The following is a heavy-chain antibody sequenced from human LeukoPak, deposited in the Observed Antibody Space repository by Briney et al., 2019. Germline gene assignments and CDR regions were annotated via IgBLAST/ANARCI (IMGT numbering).Heavy chain of an antibody. J-gene: IGHJ3*01. V-gene: IGHV4-59*01. Sequence: SETLSLTCSVSGASINGFFWNWVRQTPEKGLEWIGYVSHRGATTSNPTLKSRVSITIDTSKSQISLTMTSVTAADSALYYCARDRRGSFYTFDLRGPGT. D-gene: IGHD1-26*01. CDR1: GASINGFF. CDR2: VSHRGAT. CDR3: ARDRRGSFYTFDL.